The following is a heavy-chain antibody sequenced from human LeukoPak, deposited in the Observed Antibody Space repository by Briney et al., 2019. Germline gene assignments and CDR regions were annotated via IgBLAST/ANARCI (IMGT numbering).Heavy chain of an antibody. J-gene: IGHJ4*02. CDR2: IKQDGSEK. CDR1: GFTFSSFW. Sequence: GVSLRLSCAASGFTFSSFWMTWIRQAPGKGLEWVANIKQDGSEKYYVDSVKGRFTISRDNAKNSLYLQMNSLRAEDTAVYYCARDTGGGYSCYDCWGQGTLVTVSS. V-gene: IGHV3-7*01. CDR3: ARDTGGGYSCYDC. D-gene: IGHD5-18*01.